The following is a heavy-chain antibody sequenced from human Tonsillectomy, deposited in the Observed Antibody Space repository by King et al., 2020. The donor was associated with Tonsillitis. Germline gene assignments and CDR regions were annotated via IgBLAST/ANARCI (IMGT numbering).Heavy chain of an antibody. Sequence: VQLVESGGGLVQPGGSLRLSCAASGFTFSSYAMNWVRQAPGKGLEWVSTISGSGVSTYYADSVKGRFSVSRDNSRDMLDLQMNILRAADTAVYYCAKAVDTAMVCLDYWGQGSLVTVSS. D-gene: IGHD5-18*01. V-gene: IGHV3-23*04. J-gene: IGHJ4*02. CDR2: ISGSGVST. CDR3: AKAVDTAMVCLDY. CDR1: GFTFSSYA.